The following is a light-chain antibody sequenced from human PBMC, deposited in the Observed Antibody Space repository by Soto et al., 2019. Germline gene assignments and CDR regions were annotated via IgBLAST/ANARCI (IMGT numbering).Light chain of an antibody. CDR1: QGINTY. CDR2: DAS. Sequence: DIPLTQSPSFLSASVGDRVTITCRASQGINTYLAWYQQKPGKAPKVLIYDASKLHSGVPSRFSGSGSGTEFTLTISSLQPEDFATYFCQQLNTYSSFGGGTKVEIK. CDR3: QQLNTYSS. J-gene: IGKJ4*01. V-gene: IGKV1-9*01.